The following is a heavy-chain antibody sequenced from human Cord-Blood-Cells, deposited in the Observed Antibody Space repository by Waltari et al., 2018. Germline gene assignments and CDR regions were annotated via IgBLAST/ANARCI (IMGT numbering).Heavy chain of an antibody. D-gene: IGHD4-4*01. V-gene: IGHV4-39*01. CDR2: IYYSGST. Sequence: QLQLQESGPGLVKPSETLSLTCTVSGSSISISSKYWGRIRQPPGKGLEWIGSIYYSGSTYYNPSLKSRVTISVDTSKNQFSLKLSSVTAADTAVYYCATVLDYSNYFDYWGQGTLVTVSS. CDR3: ATVLDYSNYFDY. CDR1: GSSISISSKY. J-gene: IGHJ4*02.